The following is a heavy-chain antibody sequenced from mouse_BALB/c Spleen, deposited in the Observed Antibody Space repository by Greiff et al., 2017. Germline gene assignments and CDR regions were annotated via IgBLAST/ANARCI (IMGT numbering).Heavy chain of an antibody. CDR3: ARRNGNYVYAMDY. CDR1: GYTFTSYW. J-gene: IGHJ4*01. D-gene: IGHD2-1*01. CDR2: IYPGDGDT. Sequence: VQLQESGAELARPGASVKLSCKASGYTFTSYWMQWVKQRPGQGLEWIGAIYPGDGDTRYTQKFKGKATLTADKSSSTAYMQLSSLASEDSAVYDCARRNGNYVYAMDYWGQGTSVTVSS. V-gene: IGHV1-87*01.